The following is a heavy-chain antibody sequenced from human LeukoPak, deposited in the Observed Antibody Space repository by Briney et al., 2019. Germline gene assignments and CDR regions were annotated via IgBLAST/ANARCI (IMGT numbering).Heavy chain of an antibody. Sequence: GGSLRLSCAASGFTFSSYSMNWVRQAPGKGLEWVSSISSSSSYIYYADSVKGRFTISRDNAKNSLYLQMNRLRAEDTAVYYCASDSSGWYLFDYWGQGTLVTVSS. V-gene: IGHV3-21*01. J-gene: IGHJ4*02. D-gene: IGHD6-19*01. CDR3: ASDSSGWYLFDY. CDR1: GFTFSSYS. CDR2: ISSSSSYI.